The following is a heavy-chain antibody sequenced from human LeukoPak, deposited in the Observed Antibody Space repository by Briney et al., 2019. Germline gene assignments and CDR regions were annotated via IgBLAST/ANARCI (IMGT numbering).Heavy chain of an antibody. CDR3: AKDSAFYYKGV. J-gene: IGHJ6*04. V-gene: IGHV3-30*02. CDR1: GFTFNNYG. CDR2: IRYNGNNQ. D-gene: IGHD2/OR15-2a*01. Sequence: PGGSLRLSCAASGFTFNNYGMHWVRQAPGKGLEWVAFIRYNGNNQYYADSVKGRFTISRDNSKNTLYLQMNSLKGDDTAVYYCAKDSAFYYKGVWGKGTTVIISS.